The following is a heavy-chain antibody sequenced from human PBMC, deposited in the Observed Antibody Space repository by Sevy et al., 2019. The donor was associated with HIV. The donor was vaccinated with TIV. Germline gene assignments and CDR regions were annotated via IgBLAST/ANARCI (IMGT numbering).Heavy chain of an antibody. CDR1: GFTFDDHG. CDR3: VREGVGGYSYSLDC. Sequence: GGSLRLSCVTSGFTFDDHGMHWVREIPGKGLEWVSGVSWNGRSLGYVDSVKGRFTISRDNAKNSLYLQMNSLRAEDTAVYYCVREGVGGYSYSLDCWGQGTLVTVSS. CDR2: VSWNGRSL. J-gene: IGHJ4*02. V-gene: IGHV3-20*04. D-gene: IGHD5-18*01.